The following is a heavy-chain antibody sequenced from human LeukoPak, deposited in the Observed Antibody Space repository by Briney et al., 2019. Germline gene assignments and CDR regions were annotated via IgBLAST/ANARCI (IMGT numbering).Heavy chain of an antibody. J-gene: IGHJ5*02. CDR1: GGTFSSLS. D-gene: IGHD4-17*01. CDR2: ISPIGNVA. V-gene: IGHV1-69*02. CDR3: ARRICNADYVGGWFDP. Sequence: ASVKVSCKASGGTFSSLSFSWVRQAPGQGLEWMGRISPIGNVAEYAQKFQGRLTFSADKSTSTVHMELSSLRSVDTAVYFCARRICNADYVGGWFDPWGQGTLVTVSS.